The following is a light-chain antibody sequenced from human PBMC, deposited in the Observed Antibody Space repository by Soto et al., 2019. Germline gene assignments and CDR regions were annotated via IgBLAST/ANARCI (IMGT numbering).Light chain of an antibody. J-gene: IGKJ5*01. CDR2: GAS. V-gene: IGKV3-15*01. CDR1: QSVSSN. CDR3: QQYNNWPPIT. Sequence: RVMPQSHSTLSVSPGERSTLSCSSSQSVSSNLAWYQQKPGQAPRLLIYGASTRATGIPARFSGSGSGTEFTLTISSLQSEDFAVYYCQQYNNWPPITFGQRTRLAI.